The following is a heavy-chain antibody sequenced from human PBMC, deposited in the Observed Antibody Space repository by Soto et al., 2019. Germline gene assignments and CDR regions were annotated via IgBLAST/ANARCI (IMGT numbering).Heavy chain of an antibody. V-gene: IGHV1-69*13. CDR3: ARGSYYSGWV. Sequence: SVKVSCKASGGTFSSYAISWVRQAPGQGLEWMGGIIPIFGTANYAQKFQGRVTITADESKNQFSLQLNSVTPEDTAVYYCARGSYYSGWVWGQGTLVTVSS. CDR1: GGTFSSYA. D-gene: IGHD6-19*01. J-gene: IGHJ4*02. CDR2: IIPIFGTA.